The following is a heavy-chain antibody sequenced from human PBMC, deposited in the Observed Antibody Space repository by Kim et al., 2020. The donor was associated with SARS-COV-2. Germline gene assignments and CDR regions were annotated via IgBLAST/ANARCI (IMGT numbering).Heavy chain of an antibody. Sequence: YHPSLKSRVTISVDTSKNQFSLKLSSVTAADTAVYYCARDTVTALYYMDVWGKGTTVTVSS. D-gene: IGHD4-4*01. CDR3: ARDTVTALYYMDV. J-gene: IGHJ6*03. V-gene: IGHV4-30-2*05.